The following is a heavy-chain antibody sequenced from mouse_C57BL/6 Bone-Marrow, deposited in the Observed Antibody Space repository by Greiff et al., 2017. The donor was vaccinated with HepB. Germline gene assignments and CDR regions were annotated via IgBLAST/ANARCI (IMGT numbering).Heavy chain of an antibody. J-gene: IGHJ4*01. CDR3: ARREAMDY. CDR2: INPGSGGT. CDR1: GYAFTNYL. V-gene: IGHV1-54*01. Sequence: QVQLKESGAELVRPGTSVKVSCKASGYAFTNYLIEWVKQRPGQGLEWIGVINPGSGGTNYNEKFKGKATLTADKSSSTAYMQLSSLTSEDSAVYFCARREAMDYWGQGTSVTVSS.